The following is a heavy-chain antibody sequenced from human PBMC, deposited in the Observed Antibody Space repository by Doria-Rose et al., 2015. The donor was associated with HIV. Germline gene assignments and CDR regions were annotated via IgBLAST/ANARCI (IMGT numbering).Heavy chain of an antibody. CDR2: IFSDDDR. Sequence: QESGPVLVKPTETLTLTCTVSGVSLSSPGMGVSWIRQPPGKALEWLANIFSDDDRSYKTSLKSRLTISRGTSKSQVVLTMTDMGPVDTATYYCARIKSSRWYHKYYFDFWGQGTLVIVSA. CDR3: ARIKSSRWYHKYYFDF. D-gene: IGHD6-13*01. CDR1: GVSLSSPGMG. J-gene: IGHJ4*02. V-gene: IGHV2-26*01.